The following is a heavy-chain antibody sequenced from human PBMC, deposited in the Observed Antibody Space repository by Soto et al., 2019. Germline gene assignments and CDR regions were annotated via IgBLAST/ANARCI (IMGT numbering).Heavy chain of an antibody. CDR1: GGSINGYY. CDR3: ARQEAVPGTPFDS. D-gene: IGHD6-19*01. Sequence: QERLQESGPGLVKPSETLSLTCSVSGGSINGYYWNWIRQPPGKGLEWLGNVYFSGSTHYNPSLEARLTISVVTSKKQISLKLRPVSAADTAVYYCARQEAVPGTPFDSWGQGTLVSVSS. CDR2: VYFSGST. J-gene: IGHJ4*02. V-gene: IGHV4-59*01.